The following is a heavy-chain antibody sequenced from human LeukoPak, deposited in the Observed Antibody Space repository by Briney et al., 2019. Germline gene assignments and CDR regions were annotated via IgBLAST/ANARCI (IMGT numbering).Heavy chain of an antibody. J-gene: IGHJ4*02. CDR3: ARRPPPIAAATTDY. V-gene: IGHV1-2*02. Sequence: ASVNVSCKASGYTFTGYYMHWVRQAPGQGLEWMGWINPNSGGTNYAQKFQGRVTMTRDTSISTAYMELSRLRSDDTAVYYCARRPPPIAAATTDYWGQGTLVTVSS. CDR2: INPNSGGT. D-gene: IGHD6-13*01. CDR1: GYTFTGYY.